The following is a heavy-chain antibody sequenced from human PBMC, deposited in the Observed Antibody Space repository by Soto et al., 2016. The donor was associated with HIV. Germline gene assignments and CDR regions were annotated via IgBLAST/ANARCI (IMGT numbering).Heavy chain of an antibody. CDR1: GYTFNSYA. CDR3: ARTYDSSSYNRRFYFDY. CDR2: IDTYNRNT. Sequence: VQLVQSGAEVKKPGASLRISCKASGYTFNSYAISWVRQAPGQGLEWMGTIDTYNRNTNYPQKLQGRVTMTTDTSTNTVYLDLLSLTSDDTAVYYCARTYDSSSYNRRFYFDYWGQGTLVTVSS. D-gene: IGHD3-22*01. V-gene: IGHV1-18*01. J-gene: IGHJ4*02.